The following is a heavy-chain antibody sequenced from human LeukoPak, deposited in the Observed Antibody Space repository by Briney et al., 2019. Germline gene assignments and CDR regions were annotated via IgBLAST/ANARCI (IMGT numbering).Heavy chain of an antibody. CDR2: IRGNGDTT. CDR3: AKGDGYNKGYYFDY. Sequence: GGSLRLSCAASGFTFSSYAMSWVRQTPGKGLDWVSTIRGNGDTTYYADSVKGRCTISRDNSKNTLYLQMNSLSAEDTAVYYCAKGDGYNKGYYFDYWGQGTLVTVSS. CDR1: GFTFSSYA. D-gene: IGHD5-24*01. V-gene: IGHV3-23*01. J-gene: IGHJ4*02.